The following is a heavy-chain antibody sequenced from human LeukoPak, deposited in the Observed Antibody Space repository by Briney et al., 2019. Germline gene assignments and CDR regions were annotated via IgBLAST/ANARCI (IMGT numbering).Heavy chain of an antibody. CDR1: GFTFNDYT. CDR2: ISSSANYK. J-gene: IGHJ4*02. V-gene: IGHV3-21*01. CDR3: AKDQKPLYAPSPGQFRWLDG. D-gene: IGHD2/OR15-2a*01. Sequence: GGPLRLSCGVSGFTFNDYTMNWVRKAPGKGLEWVSSISSSANYKYYADSVKGRFPISRDNSKNTLYLQMNSLRAEDTAVYYCAKDQKPLYAPSPGQFRWLDGWGQGSLVTVPS.